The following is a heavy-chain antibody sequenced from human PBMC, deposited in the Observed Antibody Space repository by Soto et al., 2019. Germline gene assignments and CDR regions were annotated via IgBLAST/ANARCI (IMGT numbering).Heavy chain of an antibody. CDR2: IYHSGST. V-gene: IGHV4-30-2*01. Sequence: SETLSLTCAVSGGSISSGGYSWSWIRQPPGKGLEWIGYIYHSGSTYYNPSLKSRVTISVDRSKNQFSLKLSSVTAADTAVYYCARASHPPSSTSFVVCDPWRQGTLVTVSS. J-gene: IGHJ5*02. CDR1: GGSISSGGYS. D-gene: IGHD2-2*01. CDR3: ARASHPPSSTSFVVCDP.